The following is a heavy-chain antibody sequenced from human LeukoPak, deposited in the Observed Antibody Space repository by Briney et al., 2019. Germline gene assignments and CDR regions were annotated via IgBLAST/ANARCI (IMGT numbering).Heavy chain of an antibody. J-gene: IGHJ4*02. D-gene: IGHD2-21*02. Sequence: SETLSLTCAVYGGSFSGYYWSWIRQPPGKGLEWIGEINHSGSTNYNPSLKSRVTISVDTSKNQFSLKLSSVTAADTAVYCCAREAYCGGDCYSGSSYWGQGTLVTVSS. CDR2: INHSGST. CDR1: GGSFSGYY. CDR3: AREAYCGGDCYSGSSY. V-gene: IGHV4-34*01.